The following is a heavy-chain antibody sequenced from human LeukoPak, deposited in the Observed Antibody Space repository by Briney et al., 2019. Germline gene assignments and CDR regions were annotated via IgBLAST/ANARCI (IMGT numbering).Heavy chain of an antibody. Sequence: PGGSLRLSCAASGFTFSSYAMHWVRQAPGKGLEWVAVISYDGSNKYYADSVKGRFTTSRDNSKNTLYLQMNSLRAEDTAVYYCAKVLMIVVVISYFDYWGQGTLVTVSS. V-gene: IGHV3-30*04. D-gene: IGHD3-22*01. J-gene: IGHJ4*02. CDR3: AKVLMIVVVISYFDY. CDR1: GFTFSSYA. CDR2: ISYDGSNK.